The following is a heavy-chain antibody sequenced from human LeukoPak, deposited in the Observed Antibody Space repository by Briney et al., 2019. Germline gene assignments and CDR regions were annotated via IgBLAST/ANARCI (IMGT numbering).Heavy chain of an antibody. CDR3: AKASRFGYSYGPREYFYYMDV. Sequence: GGSLRLSCAASGFTFSNYGMSWVRQAPGKGLEWVSAISGSGGSTYYVDSVKGRFTISRDNSKNTLYLQMNTLRAEDTAVYYCAKASRFGYSYGPREYFYYMDVWGKGTTVTISS. J-gene: IGHJ6*03. V-gene: IGHV3-23*01. CDR1: GFTFSNYG. CDR2: ISGSGGST. D-gene: IGHD5-18*01.